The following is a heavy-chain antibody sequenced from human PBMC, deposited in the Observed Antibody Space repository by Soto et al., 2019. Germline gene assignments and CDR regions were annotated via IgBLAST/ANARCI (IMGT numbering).Heavy chain of an antibody. CDR1: GGSISSSNW. V-gene: IGHV4-4*02. D-gene: IGHD6-19*01. CDR3: ARDRSIAVAGTTWYYYGMDV. J-gene: IGHJ6*02. Sequence: SETLSLTCAVSGGSISSSNWWSWVRQPPGKGLEWIGEIYHSGGTNYNPSLKSRVTISVDKSKNQFSLKLSSVTAADTAVYYCARDRSIAVAGTTWYYYGMDVWGQGTTVTVS. CDR2: IYHSGGT.